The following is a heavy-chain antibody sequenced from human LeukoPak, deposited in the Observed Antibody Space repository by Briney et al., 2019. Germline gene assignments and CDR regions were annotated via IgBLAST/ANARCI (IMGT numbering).Heavy chain of an antibody. D-gene: IGHD3-10*01. V-gene: IGHV4-31*03. CDR3: ARLNYYDSGSLTYSFDY. CDR2: IYYLDAT. J-gene: IGHJ4*02. Sequence: TLSLTCTVSGTSISSSTYYYWSWIRQHPGEAPEWMGYIYYLDATYYNPSLKSRVSISVAASENQFSLKLTSVTAADTAVYYCARLNYYDSGSLTYSFDYWGQGTLVTVSP. CDR1: GTSISSSTYYY.